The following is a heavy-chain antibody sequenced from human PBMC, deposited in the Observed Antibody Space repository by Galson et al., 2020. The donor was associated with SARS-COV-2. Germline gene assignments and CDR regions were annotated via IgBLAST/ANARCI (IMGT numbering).Heavy chain of an antibody. CDR3: ATDYGDYVHYYYGMDV. Sequence: GGSLRLSCAASGFTFSSYGMHWVRQAPGKGLEWVAVISYDGSNKYYADSVKGRFTISRDNSKNTLYLQMNSLRAEDTAVYYCATDYGDYVHYYYGMDVWGQGTTVTVSS. CDR2: ISYDGSNK. D-gene: IGHD4-17*01. CDR1: GFTFSSYG. V-gene: IGHV3-30*03. J-gene: IGHJ6*02.